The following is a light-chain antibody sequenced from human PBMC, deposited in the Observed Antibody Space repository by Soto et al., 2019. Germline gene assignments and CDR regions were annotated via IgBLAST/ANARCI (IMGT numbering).Light chain of an antibody. V-gene: IGKV3-20*01. CDR1: QSVSSSY. CDR3: QQYGSSPWT. Sequence: EIVLTQSPRTLSLSPGERATLSCRASQSVSSSYLAWYQQKPGQAPRLLIYGASSRATGIPDRFSGRGSGTDFTLTISRLEPEDFAVYYCQQYGSSPWTFGQGTKVEIK. J-gene: IGKJ1*01. CDR2: GAS.